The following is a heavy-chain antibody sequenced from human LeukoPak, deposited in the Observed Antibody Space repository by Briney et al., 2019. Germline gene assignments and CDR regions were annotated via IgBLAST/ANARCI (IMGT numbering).Heavy chain of an antibody. CDR1: GVSISSSSYY. CDR2: IYYSGST. D-gene: IGHD2-2*02. V-gene: IGHV4-39*01. Sequence: PSETLSLTCTVSGVSISSSSYYWGWLRQPPGKGLEWIGSIYYSGSTYYNPSLKSRVTISVDTSKNQFSLKLSSVTAADTAVYYCAGQEYCSSTSCYTPGWFDPWGQGTLVTVSS. J-gene: IGHJ5*02. CDR3: AGQEYCSSTSCYTPGWFDP.